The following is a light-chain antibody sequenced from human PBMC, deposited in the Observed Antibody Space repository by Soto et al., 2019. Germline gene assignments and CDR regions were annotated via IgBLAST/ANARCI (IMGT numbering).Light chain of an antibody. Sequence: DVQMTQSNSRMYASVGDTITITCWASQTFNSRVTWYQQKPGKAPNLLIYTTSNLESGVPSRFSGSGSGTDFTLTISSLQPEDFATYYCQQYNSYSTFGQGTKVDI. J-gene: IGKJ1*01. V-gene: IGKV1-5*01. CDR2: TTS. CDR3: QQYNSYST. CDR1: QTFNSR.